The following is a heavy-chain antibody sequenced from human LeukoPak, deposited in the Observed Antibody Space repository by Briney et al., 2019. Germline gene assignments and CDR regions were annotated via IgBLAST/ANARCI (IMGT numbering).Heavy chain of an antibody. CDR1: GGSFSGYY. D-gene: IGHD2-8*01. V-gene: IGHV4-34*01. CDR3: ARYEDAFDI. J-gene: IGHJ3*02. Sequence: SETPSLTCAVYGGSFSGYYWSWIRQPSGKGLEWIGSIYYSGSTYYNPPLKSRVTISVDTSKNQFSLKLSSVTAADTAVYYCARYEDAFDIWGQGTMVTVSS. CDR2: IYYSGST.